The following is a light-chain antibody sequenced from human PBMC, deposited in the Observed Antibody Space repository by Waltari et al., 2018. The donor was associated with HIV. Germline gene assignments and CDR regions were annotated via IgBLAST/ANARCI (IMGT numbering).Light chain of an antibody. CDR1: SSNIGGNY. V-gene: IGLV1-47*01. CDR3: ASWDDSLSGYVV. J-gene: IGLJ2*01. Sequence: QSVLTQPPSASGTPGQRVTISCSGSSSNIGGNYVYWYQQLPGTAPKLLIYRNNQRPAGVPVRFSGSKSGTSASMAISGLRSEDEADYYCASWDDSLSGYVVFGGGTKLTVL. CDR2: RNN.